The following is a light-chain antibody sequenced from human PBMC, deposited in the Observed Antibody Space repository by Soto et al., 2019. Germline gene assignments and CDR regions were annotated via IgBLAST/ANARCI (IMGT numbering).Light chain of an antibody. CDR2: GAS. CDR1: QSISSNY. CDR3: QHYVTSLTT. J-gene: IGKJ1*01. Sequence: EIVLAQSPGTLSLSPGERVSLSFRASQSISSNYLAWYQQKPGQAPRLLIFGASIRVKGIPDRFIGSGSGTDFTLTISRLEPEDFAVYYCQHYVTSLTTFGQGTKVDI. V-gene: IGKV3-20*01.